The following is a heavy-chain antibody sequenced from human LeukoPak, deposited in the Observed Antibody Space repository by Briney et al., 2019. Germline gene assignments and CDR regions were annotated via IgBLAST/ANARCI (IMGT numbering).Heavy chain of an antibody. J-gene: IGHJ6*02. CDR2: ISYDGSNK. CDR1: GFTFSSYW. V-gene: IGHV3-30*18. CDR3: AKEDEGYGDFYGMDV. Sequence: GGSLRLSCAASGFTFSSYWMHWVRQAPGKGLEWVAVISYDGSNKYYADSVKGRFTISRDNSKNTLYLQMNSLRAEDTAVYYCAKEDEGYGDFYGMDVWGQGTTATVSS. D-gene: IGHD4-17*01.